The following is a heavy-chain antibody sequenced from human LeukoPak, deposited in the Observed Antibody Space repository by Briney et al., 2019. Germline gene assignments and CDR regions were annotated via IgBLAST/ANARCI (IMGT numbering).Heavy chain of an antibody. V-gene: IGHV3-23*01. CDR3: SKEEYYYDSSGYPY. CDR1: GFTFSSYA. D-gene: IGHD3-22*01. J-gene: IGHJ4*02. CDR2: ISGSGGST. Sequence: GGSLRLSCAASGFTFSSYAMSWVRQAPGKGLEWVSAISGSGGSTYYADSVKGRFTISRDNSKNTLYLQMNSLRAEDTARYYCSKEEYYYDSSGYPYWGQGTRFTFSS.